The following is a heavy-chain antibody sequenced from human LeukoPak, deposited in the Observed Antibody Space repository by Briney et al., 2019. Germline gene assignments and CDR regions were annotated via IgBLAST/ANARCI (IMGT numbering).Heavy chain of an antibody. V-gene: IGHV1-2*06. CDR1: GYTFTGYY. J-gene: IGHJ4*02. D-gene: IGHD3-22*01. CDR2: INPNNGGT. CDR3: ARGGPYYYDSSGYYIGY. Sequence: GASVKVSCKASGYTFTGYYMHWVRQAPGQGLEWMGRINPNNGGTNYAQKFQARVTMTRDTSISTAHMELSRLRSDDTAVYYCARGGPYYYDSSGYYIGYWGQGTLVTVSS.